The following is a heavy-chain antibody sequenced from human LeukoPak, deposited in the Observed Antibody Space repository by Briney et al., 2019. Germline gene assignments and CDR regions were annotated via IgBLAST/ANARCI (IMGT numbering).Heavy chain of an antibody. CDR3: ATRYCSSTSCYDFGAFDI. CDR1: GYSFTSYW. D-gene: IGHD2-2*01. Sequence: VESLKISCKGSGYSFTSYWIGWVRQMPGKGLEWMGIIYPGDSDTRYSPSFQGQVTISADKSISTAYLQWSSLKASDTAMYYCATRYCSSTSCYDFGAFDIWGQGTMVTVSS. J-gene: IGHJ3*02. CDR2: IYPGDSDT. V-gene: IGHV5-51*01.